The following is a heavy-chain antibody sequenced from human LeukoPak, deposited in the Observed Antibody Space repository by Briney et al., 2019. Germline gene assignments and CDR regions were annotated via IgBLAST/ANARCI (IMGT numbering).Heavy chain of an antibody. D-gene: IGHD7-27*01. V-gene: IGHV3-7*01. CDR1: GFTFSIYW. J-gene: IGHJ4*02. CDR3: ARDLGPLDY. CDR2: IKQDGSEK. Sequence: PGGSLRLSCAASGFTFSIYWMSWVRQAPGKGLEWVANIKQDGSEKYYVDSVKGRFTISRDSAKNSLYLQMNSLSAEDTALYYCARDLGPLDYWGQGTLVTISS.